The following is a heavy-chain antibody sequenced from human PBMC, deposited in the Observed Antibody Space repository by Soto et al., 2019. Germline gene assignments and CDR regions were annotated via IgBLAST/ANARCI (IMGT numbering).Heavy chain of an antibody. CDR2: LSGSGGST. Sequence: EVQLLESGGGLVQPGGSLRLSCAASGFTFSSYAMSWVRQAPGKGLEWVSALSGSGGSTYYADSVKGRFTISRDNSKNTLYLQMNSLRAEDTAVYYCAGGYSSGWYNDYYYGMDVWGQGTTVTVSS. CDR3: AGGYSSGWYNDYYYGMDV. CDR1: GFTFSSYA. V-gene: IGHV3-23*01. D-gene: IGHD6-19*01. J-gene: IGHJ6*02.